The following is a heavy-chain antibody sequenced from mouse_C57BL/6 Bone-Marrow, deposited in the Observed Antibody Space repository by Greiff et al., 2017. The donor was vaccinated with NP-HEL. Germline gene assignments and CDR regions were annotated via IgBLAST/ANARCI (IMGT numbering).Heavy chain of an antibody. V-gene: IGHV5-4*01. CDR2: ISDGGSYT. Sequence: EVQVVESGGGLVKPGGSLKLSCAASGFTFSSYAMSWVRQTPEKRLEWVATISDGGSYTYYPDNVQGRFTISRDNAKNNLYLQMSHLKSEDTAMYYCARGFYLYYAMDYWGQGTSVTVSS. J-gene: IGHJ4*01. D-gene: IGHD1-1*01. CDR3: ARGFYLYYAMDY. CDR1: GFTFSSYA.